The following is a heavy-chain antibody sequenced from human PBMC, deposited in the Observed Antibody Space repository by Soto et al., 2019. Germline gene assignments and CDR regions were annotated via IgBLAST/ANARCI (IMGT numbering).Heavy chain of an antibody. CDR3: ARAVSSGWDPGYYLDY. D-gene: IGHD6-19*01. CDR2: INAGNGNT. CDR1: GYTFTIYA. Sequence: ASVKVSCKASGYTFTIYAMHWVLQAPGQRLEWMGWINAGNGNTKYSQKLQGRVTITRDTSASTAYMELSSLRSEDTAVFYCARAVSSGWDPGYYLDYWGQGTLVPVSS. V-gene: IGHV1-3*01. J-gene: IGHJ4*02.